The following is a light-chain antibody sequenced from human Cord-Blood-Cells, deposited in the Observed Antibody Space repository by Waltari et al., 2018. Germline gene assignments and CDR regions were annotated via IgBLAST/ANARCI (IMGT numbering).Light chain of an antibody. J-gene: IGLJ3*02. V-gene: IGLV6-57*01. CDR1: SGSIASNY. CDR2: EDN. Sequence: FMLTQPHSVSESPGKTVTISCTRSSGSIASNYVQWYQQRPGSSPTTVIYEDNQRPSGVPDRFSGSIDSSSNSASLTISGLKTEDEAVYYCQSYDSSNLWVFGGGTKLTVL. CDR3: QSYDSSNLWV.